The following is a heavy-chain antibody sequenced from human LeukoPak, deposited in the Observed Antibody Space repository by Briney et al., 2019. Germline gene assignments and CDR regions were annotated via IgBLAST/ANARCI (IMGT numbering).Heavy chain of an antibody. V-gene: IGHV3-11*05. D-gene: IGHD2-15*01. CDR2: ISSSSTYT. CDR1: GFTFSDYY. CDR3: ARVGSTCDH. J-gene: IGHJ4*02. Sequence: GGSLRLSCAASGFTFSDYYMSWIRQAPGKGLEWVSYISSSSTYTNYAESVKGRFTISRDNAKNSLYLQMNSLRAEDTAVYYCARVGSTCDHWGQGTLVTVSS.